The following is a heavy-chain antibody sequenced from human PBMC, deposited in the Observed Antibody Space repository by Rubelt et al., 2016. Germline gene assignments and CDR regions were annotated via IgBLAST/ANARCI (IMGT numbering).Heavy chain of an antibody. CDR3: ARATVVANDALDI. J-gene: IGHJ3*02. D-gene: IGHD4-23*01. CDR2: IKQDGSEK. Sequence: EVKLVESGGGLVQPGGSLRLSCAASGFTFSTYGMHWVRQAPGKGLEWVANIKQDGSEKYYVDSVKGRFTISRDNAKKSLAMQMKSLGAEDTAVYYCARATVVANDALDIWGQGTMVTVST. V-gene: IGHV3-7*01. CDR1: GFTFSTYG.